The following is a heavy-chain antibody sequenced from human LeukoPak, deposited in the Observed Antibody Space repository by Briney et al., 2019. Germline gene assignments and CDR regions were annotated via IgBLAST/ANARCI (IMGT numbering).Heavy chain of an antibody. V-gene: IGHV3-23*01. CDR3: AKAVGYGGNSGNYFDY. D-gene: IGHD4-23*01. J-gene: IGHJ4*02. CDR2: ISGSGGST. CDR1: GFTFSSYG. Sequence: PGGSLRLSCAASGFTFSSYGMSWVRQAPGKGLEWVSAISGSGGSTYYADSVRGRFTISRDNSKNTLYLQMNSLRAEDTAVYYCAKAVGYGGNSGNYFDYWGQGTLVTVSS.